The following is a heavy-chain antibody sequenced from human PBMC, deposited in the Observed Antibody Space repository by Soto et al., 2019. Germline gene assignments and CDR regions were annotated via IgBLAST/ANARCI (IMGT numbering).Heavy chain of an antibody. CDR2: IYYSGST. V-gene: IGHV4-39*01. J-gene: IGHJ4*02. D-gene: IGHD3-22*01. Sequence: QLQLQESGPGLVKPSETLSLTCTVSGGSISSSSYYWGWIRQPPGKGLEWIGSIYYSGSTYYNPSIKSRVTLSVDTAKNQFSLTLSSVTAADTAVYYCASYMIVVVYYWGQGTLVTVSS. CDR1: GGSISSSSYY. CDR3: ASYMIVVVYY.